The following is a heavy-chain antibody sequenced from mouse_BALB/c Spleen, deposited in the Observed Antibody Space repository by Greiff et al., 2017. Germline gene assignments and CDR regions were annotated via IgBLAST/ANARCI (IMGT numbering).Heavy chain of an antibody. CDR1: GYSITSDYA. V-gene: IGHV3-2*02. CDR2: ISYSGST. D-gene: IGHD2-10*01. J-gene: IGHJ3*01. Sequence: EVQLQQSGPGLVKPSQSLSLTCTVTGYSITSDYAWNWIRQFPGNKLEWMGYISYSGSTSYNPSLKSRISITRDTSKNQFFLQLNSVTTEDTALYYCARSPAYYGNLRFAYWGQGTLVTVSA. CDR3: ARSPAYYGNLRFAY.